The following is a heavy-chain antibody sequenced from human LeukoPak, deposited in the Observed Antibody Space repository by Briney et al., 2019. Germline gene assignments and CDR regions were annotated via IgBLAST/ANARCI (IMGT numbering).Heavy chain of an antibody. CDR1: GFTFSSYA. Sequence: PGGSLRLSCAASGFTFSSYAMSWVRQAPGKGLEWVSAISGSGGSTYYADSVKGRFTISRDNSKNTLYLQLNSLRAEDTAVYYCAKGPLVVPAANWGLFDYWGQGTLVTVSS. V-gene: IGHV3-23*01. D-gene: IGHD2-2*01. CDR2: ISGSGGST. CDR3: AKGPLVVPAANWGLFDY. J-gene: IGHJ4*02.